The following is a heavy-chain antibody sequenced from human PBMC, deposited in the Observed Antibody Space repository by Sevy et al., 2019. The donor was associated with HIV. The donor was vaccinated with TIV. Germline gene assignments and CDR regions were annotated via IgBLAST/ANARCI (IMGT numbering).Heavy chain of an antibody. CDR3: TRGRSGTYGWFDP. V-gene: IGHV3-74*01. D-gene: IGHD6-19*01. Sequence: GGSLRLSCAASGFTFSSHWMHWVRQAPGNGLVWVSRLNGGGSSASYADFVKGRFTISRDNGKNTVYLQISSLTADDTAVYYCTRGRSGTYGWFDPWGQGTLVTVSS. CDR1: GFTFSSHW. J-gene: IGHJ5*02. CDR2: LNGGGSSA.